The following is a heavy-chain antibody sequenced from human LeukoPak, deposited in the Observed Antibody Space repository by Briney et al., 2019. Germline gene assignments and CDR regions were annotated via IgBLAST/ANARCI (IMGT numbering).Heavy chain of an antibody. V-gene: IGHV3-33*01. J-gene: IGHJ6*02. CDR3: ARDPGGSFPYYYYYGMDV. CDR1: GFTFSSYG. D-gene: IGHD1-14*01. CDR2: IWYDGSNK. Sequence: GGSLRLSCAASGFTFSSYGMHWVRQAPGKGLEWVAVIWYDGSNKYYADSVKGRFTISRDNSKNTLYLQMNSLRAEDTAVYYCARDPGGSFPYYYYYGMDVWGQGTTVTVSS.